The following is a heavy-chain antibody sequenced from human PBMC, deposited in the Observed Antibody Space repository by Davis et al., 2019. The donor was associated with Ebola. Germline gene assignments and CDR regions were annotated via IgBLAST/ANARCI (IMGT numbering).Heavy chain of an antibody. CDR3: ARKTRVYYYYGMDV. J-gene: IGHJ6*04. V-gene: IGHV4-31*03. Sequence: SETLSLTCTVSGGSISSGGYYWSWIRQHPGKGLEWIGYTYYSGSTYYNPSLKSRVTISVDTSKNQFSLKLSSVTAADTAVYYCARKTRVYYYYGMDVWGKGTTVTVSS. CDR2: TYYSGST. D-gene: IGHD6-13*01. CDR1: GGSISSGGYY.